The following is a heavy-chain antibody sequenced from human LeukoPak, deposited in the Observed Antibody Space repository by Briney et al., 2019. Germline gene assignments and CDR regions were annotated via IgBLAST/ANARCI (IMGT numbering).Heavy chain of an antibody. V-gene: IGHV1-46*01. Sequence: ASVKVSCKASGYTFTSYYMHWVRQAPGQGLEWMGIINPSGGRTNYAQKFQGRVTMTRDTSTRTIYTELYSLRSDDTAVYYCARGGRDYGDPRFDPWGQGTLVTVSS. CDR3: ARGGRDYGDPRFDP. J-gene: IGHJ5*02. D-gene: IGHD4-17*01. CDR2: INPSGGRT. CDR1: GYTFTSYY.